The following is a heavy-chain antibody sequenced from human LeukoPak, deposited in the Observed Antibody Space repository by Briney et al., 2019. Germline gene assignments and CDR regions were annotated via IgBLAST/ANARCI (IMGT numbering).Heavy chain of an antibody. CDR3: ARGHDYSNWSDY. J-gene: IGHJ4*02. D-gene: IGHD4-11*01. CDR1: GGSISSGGYY. Sequence: ASETLSLTCTVPGGSISSGGYYWSWIRQPPGKGLEWIGYIYHSGSTYYNPSLKSRVTISVDRSKNQFSLKLSSVTAADTAVYYCARGHDYSNWSDYWGQGTLVTVSS. V-gene: IGHV4-30-2*01. CDR2: IYHSGST.